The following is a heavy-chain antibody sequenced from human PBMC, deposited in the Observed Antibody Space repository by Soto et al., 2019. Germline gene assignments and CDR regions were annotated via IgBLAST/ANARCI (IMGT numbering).Heavy chain of an antibody. CDR3: ARLSEANYLGLGWFDP. CDR2: IDPIDSYT. D-gene: IGHD1-7*01. J-gene: IGHJ5*02. CDR1: GYSFTSYW. Sequence: EVQLVQSGAEVKKPGESLRISCKGSGYSFTSYWISWVRQMPGKGLEWMGRIDPIDSYTNYSPSFQGHVTISADKSISTAYLQWSSLKASDTAMYYCARLSEANYLGLGWFDPWGQGTLVTVSS. V-gene: IGHV5-10-1*03.